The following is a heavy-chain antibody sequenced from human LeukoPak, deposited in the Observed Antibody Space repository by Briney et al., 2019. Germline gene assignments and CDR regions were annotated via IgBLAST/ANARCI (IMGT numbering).Heavy chain of an antibody. CDR2: INPNGGGT. V-gene: IGHV1-46*01. J-gene: IGHJ4*02. D-gene: IGHD1-20*01. Sequence: EASVKVSCKASGYSFTDYYMHWVRQAPGQGLEWMGLINPNGGGTNYAQKFQGRVTMTGDTSTSTVYMELSSLRSEDTDVYYCARELRGNWNALDSWGQGTLVTVSS. CDR1: GYSFTDYY. CDR3: ARELRGNWNALDS.